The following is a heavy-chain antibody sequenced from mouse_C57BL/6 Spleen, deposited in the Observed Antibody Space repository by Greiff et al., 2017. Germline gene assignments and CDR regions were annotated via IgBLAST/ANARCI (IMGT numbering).Heavy chain of an antibody. CDR2: SRNKANDYTT. CDR1: GFTFSDFY. Sequence: EVHLVESGGGLVQPGGSLRLSCATSGFTFSDFYMEWVRQPPGKRLEWIAASRNKANDYTTEYSASVKGRYIVSRDTSQSILYLQMNALRAEDTAIYDCARDAGLDYAMDYWGQGTSVTVSA. D-gene: IGHD2-10*02. V-gene: IGHV7-1*02. CDR3: ARDAGLDYAMDY. J-gene: IGHJ4*01.